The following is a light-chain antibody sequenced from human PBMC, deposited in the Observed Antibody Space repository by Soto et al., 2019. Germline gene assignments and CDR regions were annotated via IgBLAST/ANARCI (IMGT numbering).Light chain of an antibody. V-gene: IGKV1-27*01. Sequence: DIQMTQSPSSLSASVGDRATITCRASQGITNYLAWYQQKPGKVPKLLIYAASTLQSGVPSRFSGSGSGTDFTLTISSLQPEDVATYYCQKYNSALFTFGPGTKVDIK. J-gene: IGKJ3*01. CDR2: AAS. CDR1: QGITNY. CDR3: QKYNSALFT.